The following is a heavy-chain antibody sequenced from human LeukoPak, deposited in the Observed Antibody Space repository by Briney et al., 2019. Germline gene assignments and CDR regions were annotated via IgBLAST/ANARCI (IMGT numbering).Heavy chain of an antibody. CDR1: GGSISSYY. CDR3: ASSEMVETRHRCSGGSCYSMNYYYYMDV. D-gene: IGHD2-15*01. CDR2: IYYSGST. J-gene: IGHJ6*03. V-gene: IGHV4-59*01. Sequence: SETLSLTCTVSGGSISSYYWSWIRQPPGKGLEWIGYIYYSGSTNYNPSLKSRVTISVDTSKNQFSLKLSSVTAADTAVYYCASSEMVETRHRCSGGSCYSMNYYYYMDVWGKGTTVTVSS.